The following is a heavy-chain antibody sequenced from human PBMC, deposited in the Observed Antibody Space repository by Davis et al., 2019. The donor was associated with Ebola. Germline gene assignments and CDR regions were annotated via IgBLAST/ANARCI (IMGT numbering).Heavy chain of an antibody. J-gene: IGHJ4*02. CDR2: INRSGST. CDR3: ARSCSVSCSSFDS. V-gene: IGHV4-34*01. CDR1: GGSFSGYY. D-gene: IGHD2-15*01. Sequence: SETLSLTCAVYGGSFSGYYWSWIRQPPGKGLEWLGEINRSGSTNYNPSLKSRLTISVDTSTNQFSLKLTPVTAADTAVYYCARSCSVSCSSFDSWGQGTPVTVSS.